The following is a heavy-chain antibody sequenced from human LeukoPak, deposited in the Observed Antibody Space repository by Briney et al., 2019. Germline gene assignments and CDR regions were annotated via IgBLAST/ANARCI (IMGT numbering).Heavy chain of an antibody. V-gene: IGHV5-51*01. Sequence: GESLKISCKGSGYSFTTYWIGWVRQMPGKGLEWMGIIYPGDSDTRYSSSFQGQVTISADKSISTAYLQWSSLEASDTAMYYCARPREEGTAMGLRAFDIWGQGTMVTVSS. J-gene: IGHJ3*02. D-gene: IGHD5-18*01. CDR2: IYPGDSDT. CDR1: GYSFTTYW. CDR3: ARPREEGTAMGLRAFDI.